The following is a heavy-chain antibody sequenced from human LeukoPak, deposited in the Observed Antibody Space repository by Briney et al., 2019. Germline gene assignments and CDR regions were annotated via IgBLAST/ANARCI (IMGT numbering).Heavy chain of an antibody. V-gene: IGHV4-59*04. D-gene: IGHD3-3*01. CDR1: GFTFSSYT. CDR2: FYYNGSP. J-gene: IGHJ4*02. CDR3: ARRGQRTAWSFDY. Sequence: GSLRLSCAASGFTFSSYTMNWVRQPPGKGLEWITNFYYNGSPYNNPSLEGRVTISVDASKNQFSLKLSSVTAADTAIYYCARRGQRTAWSFDYWGQGTLVTVSS.